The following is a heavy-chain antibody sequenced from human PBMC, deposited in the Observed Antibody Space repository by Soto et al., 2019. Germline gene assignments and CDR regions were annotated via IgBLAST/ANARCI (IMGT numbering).Heavy chain of an antibody. Sequence: GGSLRLSCAASGFTFSSYWMHWVRQAPGKGLVWVSRINSDGSSTSYADSVKGRFTISRDNAKNTLYLQMNSLRAEDTAVYYCARAGEQLGGYFDYWGQGTLVTVSS. CDR3: ARAGEQLGGYFDY. J-gene: IGHJ4*02. CDR1: GFTFSSYW. D-gene: IGHD6-6*01. CDR2: INSDGSST. V-gene: IGHV3-74*01.